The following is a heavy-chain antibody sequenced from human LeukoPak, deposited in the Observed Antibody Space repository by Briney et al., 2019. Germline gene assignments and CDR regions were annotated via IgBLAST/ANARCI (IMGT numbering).Heavy chain of an antibody. CDR2: INPNSGGT. CDR1: GYTFTNYY. J-gene: IGHJ1*01. V-gene: IGHV1-2*02. Sequence: ASVKVSCKASGYTFTNYYIHWVRQAPGQGLEWMGWINPNSGGTNYAQKFQGKVTMTRDTSTRTAYMDLSRLRSDDTAVYYCAISGLYAEYHQHWGQGTPVTVSS. D-gene: IGHD2-2*01. CDR3: AISGLYAEYHQH.